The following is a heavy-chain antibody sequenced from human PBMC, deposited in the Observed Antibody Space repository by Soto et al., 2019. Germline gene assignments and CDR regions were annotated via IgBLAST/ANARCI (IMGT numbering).Heavy chain of an antibody. D-gene: IGHD3-10*02. CDR1: GASVSTGVYY. Sequence: QVQLDESGPGLVQPSQTLSLSCTVSGASVSTGVYYWTWIRQHPGRGLEWIGSIDNSGSTYYNPSLTGRVDISVDTSKNQFSLNLQSLTAADTAFYYCAGAVSDFDVRRYRTSYFDQWGQGLLVTVSS. J-gene: IGHJ4*02. V-gene: IGHV4-31*03. CDR3: AGAVSDFDVRRYRTSYFDQ. CDR2: IDNSGST.